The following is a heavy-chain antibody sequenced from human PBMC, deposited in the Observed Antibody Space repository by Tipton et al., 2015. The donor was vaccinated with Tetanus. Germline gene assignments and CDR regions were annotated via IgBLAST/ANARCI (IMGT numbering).Heavy chain of an antibody. Sequence: GSLRLSCAASRFTFSSYSTNWVRQAPGKGLEWVSYISSSSSTIYYADSVKGRFTISRDNAKNSLYLQMNSLRAEDTAVYYCVRDSGGWDYYYYGMDVWGQGTTVTVSS. D-gene: IGHD6-19*01. CDR1: RFTFSSYS. V-gene: IGHV3-48*01. CDR2: ISSSSSTI. J-gene: IGHJ6*02. CDR3: VRDSGGWDYYYYGMDV.